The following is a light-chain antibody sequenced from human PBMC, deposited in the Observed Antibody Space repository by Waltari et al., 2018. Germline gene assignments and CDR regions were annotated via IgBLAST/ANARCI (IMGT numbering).Light chain of an antibody. J-gene: IGLJ2*01. CDR3: QSTDSSGSFVV. CDR1: ALPNEF. CDR2: RDT. V-gene: IGLV3-25*03. Sequence: SYELTQPPSVSVSPGQTARITCSGDALPNEFTSWYQQKPGQAPILLMFRDTARPSGIPGRFSGSISGPIVTLTITGVQAEDESDYCCQSTDSSGSFVVFGGGTKLTVL.